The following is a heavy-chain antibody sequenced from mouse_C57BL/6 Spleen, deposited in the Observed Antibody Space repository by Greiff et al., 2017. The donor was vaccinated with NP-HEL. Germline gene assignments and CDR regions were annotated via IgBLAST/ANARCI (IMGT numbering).Heavy chain of an antibody. J-gene: IGHJ1*03. CDR2: IDPNSGGT. CDR3: AKSDSNYVYFDV. Sequence: QVQLKQPGAELVKPGASVKLSCKASGYTFTSYWMHWVKQRPGRGLEWIGRIDPNSGGTKYNEKFKSKATLTVDKPSSTAYMQLSSLTSEESAVYYGAKSDSNYVYFDVWGTGTTVTVSS. D-gene: IGHD2-5*01. CDR1: GYTFTSYW. V-gene: IGHV1-72*01.